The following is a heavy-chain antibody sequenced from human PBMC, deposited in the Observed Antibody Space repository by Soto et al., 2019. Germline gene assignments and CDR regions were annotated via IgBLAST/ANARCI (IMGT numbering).Heavy chain of an antibody. Sequence: EVQLLESGGGLVQPGGSRRLSCAASGFTFSCYAMSWVRQAPGKGLEWVSTISDSGSTYYADSVKGRFTISRDISKNTLYVQMSSLRAEDTAVYYCAKGGEGYCSGTSCLYHMDAWGKGTTVTVSS. D-gene: IGHD2-15*01. CDR3: AKGGEGYCSGTSCLYHMDA. V-gene: IGHV3-23*01. J-gene: IGHJ6*03. CDR2: ISDSGST. CDR1: GFTFSCYA.